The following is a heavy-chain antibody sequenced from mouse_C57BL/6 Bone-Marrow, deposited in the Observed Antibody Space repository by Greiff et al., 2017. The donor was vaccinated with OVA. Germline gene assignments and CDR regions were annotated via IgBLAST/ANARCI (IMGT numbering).Heavy chain of an antibody. CDR2: SRNKANDYTT. Sequence: EVNVVESGGGLVQSGRSLRLSCATSGFTFSDFYMEWVRQAPGKGLEWIAASRNKANDYTTEYSASVKGRFIVSRDTSQSILYLQMNALRAEDTAINYCARDASYGNYFDYWGQGTTLTVSS. V-gene: IGHV7-1*01. CDR1: GFTFSDFY. J-gene: IGHJ2*01. D-gene: IGHD2-1*01. CDR3: ARDASYGNYFDY.